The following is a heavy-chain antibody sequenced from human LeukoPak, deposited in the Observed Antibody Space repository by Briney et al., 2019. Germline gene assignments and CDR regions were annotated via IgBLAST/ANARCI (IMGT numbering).Heavy chain of an antibody. D-gene: IGHD2-8*01. Sequence: SQTLSLTCAISGDSVSANNAAWNWIRQSPSRGLEWLGRTYYRSKWYTAYAVSVKSRITINSDTSKNQFSLHLNSVTPEDTAVYYCEREDPINVVTHFDYGGQGTLVPVS. J-gene: IGHJ4*02. CDR1: GDSVSANNAA. V-gene: IGHV6-1*01. CDR2: TYYRSKWYT. CDR3: EREDPINVVTHFDY.